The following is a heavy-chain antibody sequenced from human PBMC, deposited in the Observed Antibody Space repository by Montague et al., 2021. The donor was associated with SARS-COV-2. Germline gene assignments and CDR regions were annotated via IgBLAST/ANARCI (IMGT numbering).Heavy chain of an antibody. J-gene: IGHJ4*02. CDR1: GDSVSHDF. D-gene: IGHD1-26*01. CDR3: VRDPAPSGSGTFYDY. Sequence: SETLSLTCTVSGDSVSHDFWTWIRQPPGKGLEWIGYVYYSRSSSYNPSLRGRVSIAVDTSKNQFSLRLSTVTAADTAIYYCVRDPAPSGSGTFYDYWDQGTLVAVSS. V-gene: IGHV4-59*02. CDR2: VYYSRSS.